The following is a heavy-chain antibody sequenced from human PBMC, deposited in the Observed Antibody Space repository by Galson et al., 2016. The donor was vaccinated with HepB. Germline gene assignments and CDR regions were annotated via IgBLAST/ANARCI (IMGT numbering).Heavy chain of an antibody. Sequence: SLRLSCAASGFTFSSYDMHWVRQATGKGLEWVSAIGSAGDTYYPDSVKGRFTISRENAKNSLHLQMNSLRDGDTAVYYCARSWGYGMDVWGQGTTVTVSS. D-gene: IGHD3-16*01. V-gene: IGHV3-13*01. CDR2: IGSAGDT. CDR3: ARSWGYGMDV. J-gene: IGHJ6*02. CDR1: GFTFSSYD.